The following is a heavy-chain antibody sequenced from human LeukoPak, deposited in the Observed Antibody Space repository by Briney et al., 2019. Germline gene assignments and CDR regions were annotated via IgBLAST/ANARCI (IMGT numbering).Heavy chain of an antibody. CDR2: INHSGST. CDR1: GGSFSGYY. V-gene: IGHV4-34*01. CDR3: AKSPIYVWGSYRYSPIDY. D-gene: IGHD3-16*02. Sequence: PSETLSLTCAVYGGSFSGYYWSWIRQPPGKGLEWIGEINHSGSTNYNPSLKSRVTISADTSKNQFSLKLSSVTAADTAVYYCAKSPIYVWGSYRYSPIDYWGQGTLVTVFS. J-gene: IGHJ4*02.